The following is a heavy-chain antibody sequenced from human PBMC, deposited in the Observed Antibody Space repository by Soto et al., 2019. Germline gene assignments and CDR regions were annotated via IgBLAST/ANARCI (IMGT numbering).Heavy chain of an antibody. D-gene: IGHD3-9*01. Sequence: QVQLQESGPGLVKPSGTLSLTCAVSGGSVNNDKWWSWVRQPPGKGLEWIGEIHSSGITNYNPSLKSRASIFVDKFKHQFSVKLTSVTAADTAVYFCAGQWSAGYGAFNPWGQGTVVTVSS. V-gene: IGHV4-4*02. J-gene: IGHJ5*02. CDR3: AGQWSAGYGAFNP. CDR1: GGSVNNDKW. CDR2: IHSSGIT.